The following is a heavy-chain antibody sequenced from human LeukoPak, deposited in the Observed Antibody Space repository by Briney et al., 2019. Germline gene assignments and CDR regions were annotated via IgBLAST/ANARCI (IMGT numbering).Heavy chain of an antibody. CDR2: ISGSGGST. V-gene: IGHV3-23*01. D-gene: IGHD3-3*01. J-gene: IGHJ6*03. Sequence: GGSLRLSCAASGFTFSSYAMSWVRQAPGKGLEWVSAISGSGGSTYYADSVKGRFTISRDNAKNSLYLQMNSLRAEDTAVYYCASHPPPSAYDFWSGYYSEGYYYYYYYMDVWGKGTTVTVSS. CDR3: ASHPPPSAYDFWSGYYSEGYYYYYYYMDV. CDR1: GFTFSSYA.